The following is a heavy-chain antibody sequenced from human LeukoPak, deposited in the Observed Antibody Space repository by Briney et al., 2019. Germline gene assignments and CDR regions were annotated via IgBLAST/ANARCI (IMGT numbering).Heavy chain of an antibody. J-gene: IGHJ4*02. CDR1: GYTFTSYG. D-gene: IGHD2-15*01. CDR3: ARCATWWPTNFDY. CDR2: ISAYNGNT. V-gene: IGHV1-18*01. Sequence: SVKVSCNASGYTFTSYGNSWVRHAPGPGLEVMGWISAYNGNTNYAQRLQGRVTMTTDTSTSTAYMELRSLRSDDTAVYYCARCATWWPTNFDYWGQGTLVTVSS.